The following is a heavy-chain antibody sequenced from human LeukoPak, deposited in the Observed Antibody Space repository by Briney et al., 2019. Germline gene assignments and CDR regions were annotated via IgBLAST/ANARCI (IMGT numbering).Heavy chain of an antibody. Sequence: SETLSLTCSVSGGSINNHYRNWIRQPPGRGLEWIGYIYNSENTNYNPSFKRRVTISADPSKNQFSPRLSSVTAADTAVYHCARGLGSGSYYHNWAQGTLVALSS. CDR3: ARGLGSGSYYHN. V-gene: IGHV4-59*11. D-gene: IGHD3-10*01. CDR1: GGSINNHY. J-gene: IGHJ1*01. CDR2: IYNSENT.